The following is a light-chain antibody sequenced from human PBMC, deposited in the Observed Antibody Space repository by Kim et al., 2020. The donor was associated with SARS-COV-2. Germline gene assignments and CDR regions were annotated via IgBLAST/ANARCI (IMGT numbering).Light chain of an antibody. CDR3: QQLNTYPRVT. V-gene: IGKV1-9*01. Sequence: SVGDRVTITCRASHGISSYLAWYQQKPGKAPELLIYAASTLQNGVPSRFSGSGSGTQFTLTISSLQPEDSATYYCQQLNTYPRVTFGLGTRLEIK. CDR1: HGISSY. CDR2: AAS. J-gene: IGKJ5*01.